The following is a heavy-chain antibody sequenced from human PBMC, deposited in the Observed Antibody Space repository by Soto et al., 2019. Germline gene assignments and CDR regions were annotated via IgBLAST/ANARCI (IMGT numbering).Heavy chain of an antibody. CDR3: VRRVSGNYDY. D-gene: IGHD1-7*01. CDR2: ISSNGGTT. CDR1: GFTFSSYD. V-gene: IGHV3-64*01. J-gene: IGHJ4*02. Sequence: EVQLAESGGGMVQPGGSLRLSCVASGFTFSSYDMHWVRQAPGKGLEYVSSISSNGGTTSYGNSVKGRFTISRDNSKNTLYPQMGSLRAEDMAVYYCVRRVSGNYDYWGQGPLVTVSS.